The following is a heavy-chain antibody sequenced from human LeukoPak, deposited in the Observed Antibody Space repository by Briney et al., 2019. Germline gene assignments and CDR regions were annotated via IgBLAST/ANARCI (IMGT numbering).Heavy chain of an antibody. D-gene: IGHD1-26*01. Sequence: PSQTLSLTCAISGDSVSSKSASWNWIRQSPSRGLEWLGRTYSRSKWFNDYAASVKSRITINPDTSQNQFSLHLASVTPDDTAVYYCARGTGSLDYWGQGTLVTVSS. J-gene: IGHJ4*02. V-gene: IGHV6-1*01. CDR3: ARGTGSLDY. CDR1: GDSVSSKSAS. CDR2: TYSRSKWFN.